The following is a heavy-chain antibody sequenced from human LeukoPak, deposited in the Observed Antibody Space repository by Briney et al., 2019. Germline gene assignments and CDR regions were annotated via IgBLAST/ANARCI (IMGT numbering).Heavy chain of an antibody. D-gene: IGHD4-23*01. CDR2: IYYSGST. Sequence: SETVSLTCTVSGVSVSSGTYYWSWMRQPPGKGLEWIGYIYYSGSTNYNPSLKSRVTISVDRSKNQFSLKLSSATAADTAVYYCARRSPYGGNSFAFDIWGQGTMVTVSS. CDR1: GVSVSSGTYY. V-gene: IGHV4-61*01. CDR3: ARRSPYGGNSFAFDI. J-gene: IGHJ3*02.